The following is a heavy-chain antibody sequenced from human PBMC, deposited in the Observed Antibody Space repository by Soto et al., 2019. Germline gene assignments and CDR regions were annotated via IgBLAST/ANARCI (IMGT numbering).Heavy chain of an antibody. CDR2: THGGDANT. J-gene: IGHJ4*02. V-gene: IGHV5-51*01. CDR1: GYSFSSYW. Sequence: GESLKISCKGSGYSFSSYWIGCFRQMPGKGLEWMGITHGGDANTRYSPSFEGQVTISTDKSITTAYLQWSSLKASDTAMYYCARRGTSSSGWDYWGQGTLVTVSS. D-gene: IGHD6-19*01. CDR3: ARRGTSSSGWDY.